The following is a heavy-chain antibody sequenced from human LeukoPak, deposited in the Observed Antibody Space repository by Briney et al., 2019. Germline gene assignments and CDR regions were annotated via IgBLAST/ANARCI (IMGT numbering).Heavy chain of an antibody. CDR1: GFTFSSYS. V-gene: IGHV3-48*04. D-gene: IGHD4-17*01. CDR3: ARDDGDYAHPVDY. J-gene: IGHJ4*02. CDR2: ISVSRSMI. Sequence: QAGGSLRLSCAASGFTFSSYSMNWVRQAPGKGLEWVSYISVSRSMIYYADSVKGRFTISRDNAKNSLYLQMNSLRAEDTAVYYCARDDGDYAHPVDYWGPGTLVTVSS.